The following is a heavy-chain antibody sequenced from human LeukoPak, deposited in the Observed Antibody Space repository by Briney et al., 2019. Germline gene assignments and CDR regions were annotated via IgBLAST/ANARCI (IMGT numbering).Heavy chain of an antibody. CDR1: GYTFTGYY. J-gene: IGHJ4*02. CDR3: AREGGRGDGYNNEHYFDY. CDR2: INPNSGGT. Sequence: ASVKVSCKASGYTFTGYYMHWVRQAPGQGLEWMGWINPNSGGTNYAQKFQGRVTMTRDTSISTAYMELSRLRSDDTAVYYCAREGGRGDGYNNEHYFDYWGQGTLVTVSS. D-gene: IGHD5-24*01. V-gene: IGHV1-2*02.